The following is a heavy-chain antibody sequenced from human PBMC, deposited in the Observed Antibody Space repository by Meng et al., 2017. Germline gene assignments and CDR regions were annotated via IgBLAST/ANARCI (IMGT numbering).Heavy chain of an antibody. Sequence: VQLLQSGAEVKKPGASVKVSCRASGYTFTSYGTSWVRKAPGQGLEWMGWISAYNGNTNYAQKLQGRVTMTTDTSTSTAYMELRSLRSDDTAVYYCARGGSRYYGDYNWYFGLWGRGTLVTVSS. CDR2: ISAYNGNT. D-gene: IGHD4-17*01. V-gene: IGHV1-18*01. J-gene: IGHJ2*01. CDR3: ARGGSRYYGDYNWYFGL. CDR1: GYTFTSYG.